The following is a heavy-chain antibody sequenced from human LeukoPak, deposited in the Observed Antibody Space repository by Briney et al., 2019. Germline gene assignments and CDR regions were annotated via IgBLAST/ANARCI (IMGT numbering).Heavy chain of an antibody. Sequence: SETLSLTCTISGGSISSYYWSWIRQPPGKGLEWIGYIYYSGSTNYNPSLKSRVTISVDTFKNQFSLKLSSVTAADTALFYCARSRSYFDYWGQGTLVTVSS. CDR2: IYYSGST. J-gene: IGHJ4*02. CDR1: GGSISSYY. CDR3: ARSRSYFDY. D-gene: IGHD6-13*01. V-gene: IGHV4-59*01.